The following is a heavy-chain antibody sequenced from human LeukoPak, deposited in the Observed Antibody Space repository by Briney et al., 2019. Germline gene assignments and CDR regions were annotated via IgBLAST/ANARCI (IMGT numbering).Heavy chain of an antibody. CDR2: ISGSGGST. CDR3: AKDRRARYHYDPSGYDPHDL. J-gene: IGHJ5*02. Sequence: GGSLRLSCAASGFTFSDDAMNWVRQAPGKGLEWVSSISGSGGSTYYADSVKGRFTISRDNSKKTLFLQMNSLRAEDTAVYYCAKDRRARYHYDPSGYDPHDLWGQGTLVTVSS. D-gene: IGHD3-22*01. CDR1: GFTFSDDA. V-gene: IGHV3-23*01.